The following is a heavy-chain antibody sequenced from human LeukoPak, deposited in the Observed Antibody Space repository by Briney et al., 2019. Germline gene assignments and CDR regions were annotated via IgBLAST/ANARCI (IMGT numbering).Heavy chain of an antibody. Sequence: GVSLRLSCAASGFTFSSYAMSWVRQAPGKGLEWVSAISGSGGSTYYADSVKGRFTISRDNSKNTLYLQMNSLRAEDTAVYYCATGGNWNRPSWFDPWGQGTLVTVSS. J-gene: IGHJ5*02. CDR1: GFTFSSYA. CDR3: ATGGNWNRPSWFDP. D-gene: IGHD1-20*01. V-gene: IGHV3-23*01. CDR2: ISGSGGST.